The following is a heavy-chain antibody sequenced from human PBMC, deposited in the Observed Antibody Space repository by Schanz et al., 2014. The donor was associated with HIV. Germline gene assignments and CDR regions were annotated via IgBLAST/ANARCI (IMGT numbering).Heavy chain of an antibody. CDR3: ARLGPIVVVTGPLAWYFDL. V-gene: IGHV1-2*02. CDR1: GYSFSAYY. CDR2: INPNSGGS. Sequence: QVQLLQSGPEVRKPGASVKVSCKASGYSFSAYYMHWVRQAPGQGPEWMGWINPNSGGSKFAQKFQGRVTLTTDTSINTAYMEMTRLTSHDTAVYYCARLGPIVVVTGPLAWYFDLWGRGTLVTVSS. D-gene: IGHD2-2*01. J-gene: IGHJ2*01.